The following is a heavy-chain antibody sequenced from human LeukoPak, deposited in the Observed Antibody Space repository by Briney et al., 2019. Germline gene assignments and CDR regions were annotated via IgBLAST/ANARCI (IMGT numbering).Heavy chain of an antibody. Sequence: SETLSLTCTVSGDSISSGGYYWSWIRQPPGKGLEWIGYIFHSGNPYYNPSLKSRVTISVDTSKNQFSLKLSSVTAADTAVYYCARGYYDILTGYYTWGQGTLVTVSS. CDR1: GDSISSGGYY. CDR2: IFHSGNP. V-gene: IGHV4-30-2*05. J-gene: IGHJ5*02. D-gene: IGHD3-9*01. CDR3: ARGYYDILTGYYT.